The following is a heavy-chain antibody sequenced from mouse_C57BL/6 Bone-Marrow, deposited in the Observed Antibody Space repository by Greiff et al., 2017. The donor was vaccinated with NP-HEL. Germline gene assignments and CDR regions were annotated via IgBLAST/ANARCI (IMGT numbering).Heavy chain of an antibody. V-gene: IGHV2-9*01. J-gene: IGHJ4*01. CDR1: GFSLTSYG. Sequence: VKLQESGPGLVAPSQSLSITCTVSGFSLTSYGVDWVRQPPGKGLEWLGVIWGGGSTNYNSALMSRLSISKDNSKSQVFLKMNSLQTDDTAMYYCAKLYYGSSYYAMDYWGQGTSVTVSS. CDR3: AKLYYGSSYYAMDY. D-gene: IGHD1-1*01. CDR2: IWGGGST.